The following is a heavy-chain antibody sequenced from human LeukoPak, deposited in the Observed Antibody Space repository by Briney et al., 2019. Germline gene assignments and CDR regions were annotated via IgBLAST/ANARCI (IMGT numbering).Heavy chain of an antibody. CDR3: AKELRRSPTYYFDY. CDR1: GFTSSNYA. CDR2: ISGSGADT. Sequence: GGSLRLSCAASGFTSSNYAMNWVRQAPGKGLEWVSAISGSGADTYYADSVKGRFTVSRDNSKNTLYLQMNSLRAEDTAIYFCAKELRRSPTYYFDYWGQGTLVTVSS. D-gene: IGHD2-15*01. V-gene: IGHV3-23*01. J-gene: IGHJ4*02.